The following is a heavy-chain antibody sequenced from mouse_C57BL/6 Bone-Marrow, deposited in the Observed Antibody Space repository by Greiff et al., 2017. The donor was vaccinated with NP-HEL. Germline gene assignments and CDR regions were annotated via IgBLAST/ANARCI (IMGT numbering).Heavy chain of an antibody. J-gene: IGHJ3*01. V-gene: IGHV1-81*01. Sequence: QVQLQQSGAELARPGASVKLSCKASGYTFTSYGISWVKQRTGQGLEWIGEIYPRSGNTYYNEKFKGKATLTADKSSSTAYMELRSLTSEDSAVYFCARSPYYYGSSTWCAYWGQGTLVTVSA. CDR3: ARSPYYYGSSTWCAY. CDR2: IYPRSGNT. CDR1: GYTFTSYG. D-gene: IGHD1-1*01.